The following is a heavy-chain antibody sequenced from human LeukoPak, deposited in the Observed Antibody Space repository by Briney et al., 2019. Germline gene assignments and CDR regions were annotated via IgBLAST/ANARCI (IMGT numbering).Heavy chain of an antibody. Sequence: RAGGSLRLSCADSQFTFNGSWMTWVRQAPGKGLEWVANMGPTGSQKRYVDSVKGRFTISKDNPGASLYLDMHSLRAEDTAIYYCAIWTSGNYRGQGTLVTVSS. J-gene: IGHJ4*02. D-gene: IGHD1-1*01. V-gene: IGHV3-7*01. CDR3: AIWTSGNY. CDR2: MGPTGSQK. CDR1: QFTFNGSW.